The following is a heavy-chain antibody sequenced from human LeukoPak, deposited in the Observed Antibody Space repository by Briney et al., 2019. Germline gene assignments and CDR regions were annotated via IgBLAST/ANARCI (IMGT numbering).Heavy chain of an antibody. V-gene: IGHV4-34*01. D-gene: IGHD5-18*01. CDR1: GGSLSGYY. Sequence: QTSETLSFTCAVYGGSLSGYYWSWIRQPPGKGLEWIGEINHSGSTNYNPSPKSRVTISVDTSKNQFSLKLSSVTAADTAVYYCARRGYSYGYVGSNWFDPWGQGPLVTVSS. CDR2: INHSGST. CDR3: ARRGYSYGYVGSNWFDP. J-gene: IGHJ5*02.